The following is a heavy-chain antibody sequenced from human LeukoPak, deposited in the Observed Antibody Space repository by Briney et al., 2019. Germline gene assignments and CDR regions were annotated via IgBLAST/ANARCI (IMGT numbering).Heavy chain of an antibody. V-gene: IGHV4-34*01. CDR1: GGSFSGYY. J-gene: IGHJ4*02. D-gene: IGHD3-3*01. Sequence: SETLSLTCAVYGGSFSGYYWSWIRQPPGKGLEWIGEINHSGSTNYNPSLKSRVTISVDTSKNQFSLKLSSVTAADTAVYYCARGGYTRYDFWSGYLKSYYFDYWGQGTLVTVSS. CDR3: ARGGYTRYDFWSGYLKSYYFDY. CDR2: INHSGST.